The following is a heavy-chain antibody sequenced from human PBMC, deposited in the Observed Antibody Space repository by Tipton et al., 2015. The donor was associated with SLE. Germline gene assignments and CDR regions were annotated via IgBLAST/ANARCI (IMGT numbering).Heavy chain of an antibody. CDR1: GDSIISSSYY. Sequence: TLSLTCSVSGDSIISSSYYWGWIRQPPGKGLEWIGSMYYSGSTYYNPSLKSRVTISVDTSKNQFSLMLRSVTAADPAVYYCARDGPYYDFWSGMGTFDIWGQGTMVTVAS. CDR3: ARDGPYYDFWSGMGTFDI. D-gene: IGHD3-3*01. V-gene: IGHV4-39*07. CDR2: MYYSGST. J-gene: IGHJ3*02.